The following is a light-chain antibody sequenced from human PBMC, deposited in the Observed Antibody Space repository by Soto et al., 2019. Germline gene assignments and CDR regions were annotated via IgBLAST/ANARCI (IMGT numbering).Light chain of an antibody. CDR1: QSFISK. Sequence: EIVITRSPATLAVTPGEGAPLLFGASQSFISKLAWYQQKPGEAPRLLIFGASSRATVIPDRISGGGSVTDFTLPIGRGARHDFAVYFLQYYCRSYPVTSGQGTRLEIK. J-gene: IGKJ5*01. V-gene: IGKV3-20*01. CDR2: GAS. CDR3: QYYCRSYPVT.